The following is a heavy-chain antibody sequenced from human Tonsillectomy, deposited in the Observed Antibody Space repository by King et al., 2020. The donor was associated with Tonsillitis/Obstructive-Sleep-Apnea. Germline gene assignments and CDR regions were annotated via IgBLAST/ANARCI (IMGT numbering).Heavy chain of an antibody. CDR1: GYTFTSYY. CDR3: ARDGRGFHCSSTSCPVWFFDY. V-gene: IGHV1-46*01. J-gene: IGHJ4*02. Sequence: VQLVESGAEVKKPGASVKVSCKASGYTFTSYYMHWVRQAPGQGLEWMGIINPSGGSTSYAQKFQGRVTMTRDTSTSTVYMELSSLRSEDTAVYYCARDGRGFHCSSTSCPVWFFDYWGQGTLVTVSS. D-gene: IGHD2-2*01. CDR2: INPSGGST.